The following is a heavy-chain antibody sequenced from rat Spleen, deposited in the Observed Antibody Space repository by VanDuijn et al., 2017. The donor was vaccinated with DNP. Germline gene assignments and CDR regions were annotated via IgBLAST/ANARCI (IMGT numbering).Heavy chain of an antibody. CDR3: ATHSSSYIFGGWFAY. CDR2: ISYDGSST. Sequence: EVQLVESGGGLVQPGRSLKLSCAASGFTFNSYGMAWVRQAPREGLEWVATISYDGSSTYYRDSVKGRFTISRDNAKNTQYLQMDSLRSEDTATYYCATHSSSYIFGGWFAYWGQGTLVTVSS. J-gene: IGHJ3*01. V-gene: IGHV5-29*01. CDR1: GFTFNSYG. D-gene: IGHD1-2*01.